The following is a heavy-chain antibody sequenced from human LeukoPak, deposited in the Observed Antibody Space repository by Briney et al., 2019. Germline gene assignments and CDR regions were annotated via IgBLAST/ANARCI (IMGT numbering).Heavy chain of an antibody. V-gene: IGHV1-46*01. Sequence: ASVKVSCKASGYTFTSYYMHWVRQAPGQGLEWMGIINPSGGSTSYAQKFQGRVTMTRDTSTSTVYMELSSLRSEDTAVYYCARSLYYYGSGNEMGYWGQGTLVTVSS. J-gene: IGHJ4*02. CDR3: ARSLYYYGSGNEMGY. CDR2: INPSGGST. CDR1: GYTFTSYY. D-gene: IGHD3-10*01.